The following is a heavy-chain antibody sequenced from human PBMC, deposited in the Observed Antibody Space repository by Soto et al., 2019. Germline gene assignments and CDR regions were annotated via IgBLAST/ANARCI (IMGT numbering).Heavy chain of an antibody. CDR2: ISYDGSNK. CDR3: ARGDCSGGSCYGYNWFDP. CDR1: GFTFSSYA. J-gene: IGHJ5*02. Sequence: GGSLRLSCAASGFTFSSYAMHWVRQAPGKGLEWVAVISYDGSNKYYADSVKGRFTISRDNSKNTLYLQMNSLRAEDTAVYYCARGDCSGGSCYGYNWFDPWGQGTLVTVSS. V-gene: IGHV3-30-3*01. D-gene: IGHD2-15*01.